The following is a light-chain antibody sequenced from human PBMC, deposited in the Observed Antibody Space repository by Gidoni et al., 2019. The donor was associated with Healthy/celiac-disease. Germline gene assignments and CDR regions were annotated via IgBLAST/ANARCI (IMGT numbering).Light chain of an antibody. J-gene: IGKJ2*01. CDR3: QQYYSTSYT. CDR2: WAS. Sequence: DIVMTQAPASLAVSLGERATINCKSSQSVLYSSNNKHYLAWYQQQPGQPPKLLIYWASTRESGVPDRFSGSGSGTDFPLTISRLQAEDVAVYYCQQYYSTSYTFGQGTKLEIK. CDR1: QSVLYSSNNKHY. V-gene: IGKV4-1*01.